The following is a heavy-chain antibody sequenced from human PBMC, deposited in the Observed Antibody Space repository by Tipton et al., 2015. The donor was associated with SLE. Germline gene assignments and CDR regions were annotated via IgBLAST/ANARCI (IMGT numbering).Heavy chain of an antibody. D-gene: IGHD2-15*01. CDR3: ARSRWWGDAFDI. CDR2: IYYSGST. J-gene: IGHJ3*02. Sequence: TLSLTCTVSGGSISSHYWSWIRQPPGKGLEWIGYIYYSGSTNYNPSLKSRVTISVDTSKNHFSLKLSSVTAADTAFYYCARSRWWGDAFDIWGQGTMVTVSS. CDR1: GGSISSHY. V-gene: IGHV4-59*11.